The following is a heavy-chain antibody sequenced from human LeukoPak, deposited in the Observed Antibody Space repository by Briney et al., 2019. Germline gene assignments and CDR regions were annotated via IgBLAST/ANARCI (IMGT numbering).Heavy chain of an antibody. J-gene: IGHJ4*02. CDR1: GFTFRSYG. CDR2: ISPDGSSE. V-gene: IGHV3-30*18. D-gene: IGHD3-16*01. Sequence: PGGSLRLSCAGSGFTFRSYGMHWVRQAPGKGLEWVALISPDGSSEYYTGSVKGRFTISRDNSKNTLYLQMNSLRPEDTALYYCAKDYGGVSNFWGQGTLVTVSS. CDR3: AKDYGGVSNF.